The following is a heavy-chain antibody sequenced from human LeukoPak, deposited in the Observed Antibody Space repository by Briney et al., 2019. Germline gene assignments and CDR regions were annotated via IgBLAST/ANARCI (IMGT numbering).Heavy chain of an antibody. Sequence: SRIPASAVSTLTSHIYAINCDSHAAEDWRGWDSSINGGGYGPYYDDSMGGRFNIYRDNSKNNLYMQMSSVRAEDTAVYYCAKNGFAASGSEFPGGHWGQGTLVTVSS. CDR3: AKNGFAASGSEFPGGH. CDR2: INGGGYGP. CDR1: TLTSHIYA. V-gene: IGHV3-23*01. D-gene: IGHD2-21*01. J-gene: IGHJ4*02.